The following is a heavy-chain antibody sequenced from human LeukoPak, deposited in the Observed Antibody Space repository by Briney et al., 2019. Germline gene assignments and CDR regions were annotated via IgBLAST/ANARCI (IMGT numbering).Heavy chain of an antibody. CDR1: EFTLGSYA. V-gene: IGHV3-23*01. D-gene: IGHD3-22*01. CDR2: ISANGDNT. CDR3: AKYHNPDSTGPFH. Sequence: GXSLRLSCAASEFTLGSYAMSGVRQAPGKGVEWVSGISANGDNTHYAECVRGRFIIYRENYKNTVYLQMNSLRAGDTALYFCAKYHNPDSTGPFHWGQGTLVTVSS. J-gene: IGHJ4*02.